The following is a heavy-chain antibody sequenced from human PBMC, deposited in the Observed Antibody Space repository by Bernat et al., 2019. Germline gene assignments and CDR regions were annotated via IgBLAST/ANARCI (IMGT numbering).Heavy chain of an antibody. V-gene: IGHV3-15*05. CDR1: GFTFTNVW. CDR3: TTTRTIPFDY. CDR2: IKSKIDGGTA. J-gene: IGHJ4*02. D-gene: IGHD2-21*01. Sequence: EVQLVESGGGLVKPGGFIRLSCAAAGFTFTNVWMNWVRQAPGQGLDWDGRIKSKIDGGTADYAAVVKGRFTISRDDSGDTLYLQMNSLKIEDTAVYYCTTTRTIPFDYWSQGTLVTVSS.